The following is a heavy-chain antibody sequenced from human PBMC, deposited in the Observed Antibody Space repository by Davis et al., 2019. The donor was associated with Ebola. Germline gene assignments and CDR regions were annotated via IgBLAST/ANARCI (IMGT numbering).Heavy chain of an antibody. D-gene: IGHD2-8*01. Sequence: GESLKISCAASGFTFSSYAMSWVRQAPGKGLEWVSAISGSGGSTYYADSVKGRFTISRDNSKNTLYLQMNSLRAEDTAVYYCAKVLIVLMVYAPLDYWGQGTLVTVSS. V-gene: IGHV3-23*01. CDR2: ISGSGGST. J-gene: IGHJ4*02. CDR3: AKVLIVLMVYAPLDY. CDR1: GFTFSSYA.